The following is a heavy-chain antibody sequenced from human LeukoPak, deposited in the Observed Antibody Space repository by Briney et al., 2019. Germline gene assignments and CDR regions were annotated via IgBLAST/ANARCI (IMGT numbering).Heavy chain of an antibody. CDR2: IYHSGST. CDR1: GGSISSYY. CDR3: ARDRYDSSGEGDY. J-gene: IGHJ4*02. D-gene: IGHD3-22*01. Sequence: PSETLSLTCTVSGGSISSYYWSWLRQPPGKGLEWIGSIYHSGSTYYNPSLMSRVTISVDTSKNQFSLKLSSVTAADTAVYYCARDRYDSSGEGDYRGQGTLVTVSS. V-gene: IGHV4-38-2*02.